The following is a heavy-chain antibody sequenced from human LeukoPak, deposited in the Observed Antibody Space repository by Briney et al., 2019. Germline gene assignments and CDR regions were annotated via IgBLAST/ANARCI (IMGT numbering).Heavy chain of an antibody. V-gene: IGHV1-69*01. CDR1: GGTFSNYA. D-gene: IGHD3-10*01. Sequence: SVKVSCKASGGTFSNYAISWVRQAPGQGLEWMGGIIPIFGTANYAQKFQGRVTITADESTSTAYMELSSLRSEDTAVYYCAREGDYYGSGSYYNVWFDPWAREPWSPSPQ. CDR3: AREGDYYGSGSYYNVWFDP. J-gene: IGHJ5*02. CDR2: IIPIFGTA.